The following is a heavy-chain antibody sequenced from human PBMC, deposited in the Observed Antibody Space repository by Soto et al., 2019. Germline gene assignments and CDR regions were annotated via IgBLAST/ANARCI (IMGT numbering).Heavy chain of an antibody. V-gene: IGHV4-39*01. CDR3: ATNYAYYYYYGLDV. J-gene: IGHJ6*02. CDR1: GGSISSSSYY. Sequence: SETLSLTCTVSGGSISSSSYYWGWIRQPPGKGLEWIGSIYYSGSTYYNPSLKSRVTISVDTSKNQFSLKLSSVTAADTAVYYCATNYAYYYYYGLDVWGQGTTVTVSS. CDR2: IYYSGST. D-gene: IGHD4-4*01.